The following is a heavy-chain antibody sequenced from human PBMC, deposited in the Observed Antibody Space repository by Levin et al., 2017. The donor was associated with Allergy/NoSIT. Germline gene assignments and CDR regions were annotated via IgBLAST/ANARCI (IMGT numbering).Heavy chain of an antibody. CDR3: ARDRASRGNYYMDV. V-gene: IGHV3-53*01. CDR2: IYSGGST. D-gene: IGHD1-26*01. CDR1: GFTVSSNY. J-gene: IGHJ6*03. Sequence: GGSLRLSCAASGFTVSSNYMSWVRQAPGKGLEWVSVIYSGGSTYYADSVKGRFTISRDNSKNTLYLQMNSLRAEDTAVYYCARDRASRGNYYMDVWGKGTTVTVSS.